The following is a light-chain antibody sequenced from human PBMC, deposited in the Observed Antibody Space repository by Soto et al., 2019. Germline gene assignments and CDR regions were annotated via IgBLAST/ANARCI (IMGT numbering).Light chain of an antibody. CDR2: ATS. J-gene: IGKJ2*01. CDR1: QSVSSN. CDR3: QQYNNLYT. Sequence: ETVMTQSPGTLSVSPGETVTVSCRASQSVSSNLAWYQQKPGQAPRLLIYATSTRATGIPARFSGSGSGTDFTLTISSLQLEDFAVYYCQQYNNLYTFGQGTKLEIK. V-gene: IGKV3-15*01.